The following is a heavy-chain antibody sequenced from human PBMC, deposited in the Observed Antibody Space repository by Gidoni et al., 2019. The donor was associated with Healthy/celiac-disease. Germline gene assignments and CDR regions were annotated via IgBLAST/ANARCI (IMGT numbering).Heavy chain of an antibody. V-gene: IGHV3-64D*06. Sequence: VQLVESGEGLVHPGGSLGLPCSASGFTFSSYAMHWVRQAPGKGLEYVSAISRNGGSTYYADSVKGRFTISRDNSKNTLYLQMSSLRAEDTAVYYCVILGHVDTAINYWGQGTLVTVSS. D-gene: IGHD5-18*01. CDR1: GFTFSSYA. CDR3: VILGHVDTAINY. J-gene: IGHJ4*02. CDR2: ISRNGGST.